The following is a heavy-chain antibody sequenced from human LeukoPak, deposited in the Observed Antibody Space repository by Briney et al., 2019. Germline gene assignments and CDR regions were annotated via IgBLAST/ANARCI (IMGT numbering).Heavy chain of an antibody. Sequence: GGSLRLSCAASGFAFSSYAMHWVRQAPGKGLEWVAVISYDGSNKYYADSVKGRFTISRDNSKNTLYLQMNSLRAEDTAVYYCAREAASYYDFWSAPAAAFDIWGQGTMVTVSS. CDR2: ISYDGSNK. V-gene: IGHV3-30-3*01. CDR1: GFAFSSYA. D-gene: IGHD3-3*01. J-gene: IGHJ3*02. CDR3: AREAASYYDFWSAPAAAFDI.